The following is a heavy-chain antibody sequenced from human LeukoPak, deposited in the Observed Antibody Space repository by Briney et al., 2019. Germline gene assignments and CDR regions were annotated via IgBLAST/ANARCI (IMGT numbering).Heavy chain of an antibody. Sequence: PGGSLRLSCAASGFTFSSYEMNWVRQAPGKGLEWVSAISGSGGSTYYADSVKGRFTISRDNSKNTLYLQMNSLRAEDTAVYYCAKKSTYYDILTGRSDFDYWGQGTLVTVSS. CDR2: ISGSGGST. D-gene: IGHD3-9*01. CDR3: AKKSTYYDILTGRSDFDY. V-gene: IGHV3-23*01. CDR1: GFTFSSYE. J-gene: IGHJ4*02.